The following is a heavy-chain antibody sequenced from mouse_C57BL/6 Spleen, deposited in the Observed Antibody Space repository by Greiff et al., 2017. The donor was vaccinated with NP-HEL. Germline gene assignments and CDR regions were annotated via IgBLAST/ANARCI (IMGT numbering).Heavy chain of an antibody. CDR2: IDPSDSYT. V-gene: IGHV1-59*01. D-gene: IGHD1-1*01. Sequence: QVQLQQPGAELVRPGTSVKLSCKASGYTFTSYWMHWVKQRPGQGLEWIGVIDPSDSYTNYNQKFKGKATLTVDTSSSTAYMQLSSLTSEDSAVYYCARGLAHYYGSLYYFDYWGQGTTLTVSS. J-gene: IGHJ2*01. CDR3: ARGLAHYYGSLYYFDY. CDR1: GYTFTSYW.